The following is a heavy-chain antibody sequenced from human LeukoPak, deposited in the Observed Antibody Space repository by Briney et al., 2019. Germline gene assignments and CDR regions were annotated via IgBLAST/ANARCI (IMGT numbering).Heavy chain of an antibody. CDR1: GYTFTSYG. V-gene: IGHV1-18*04. CDR3: ARDKRPYCSSTSCAGYNWFDP. Sequence: GASVKVSCKASGYTFTSYGISWARQAPGQGLEWMGWISAYNGNTNYAQKLQGRVTMTTDTSTSTAYMELRSLRSDDTAVYYCARDKRPYCSSTSCAGYNWFDPWGQGTLVTVSS. CDR2: ISAYNGNT. D-gene: IGHD2-2*01. J-gene: IGHJ5*02.